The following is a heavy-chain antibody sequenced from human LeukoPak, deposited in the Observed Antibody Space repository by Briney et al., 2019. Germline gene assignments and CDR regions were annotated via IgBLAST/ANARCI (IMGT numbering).Heavy chain of an antibody. CDR1: GFTFSSYS. D-gene: IGHD6-19*01. CDR3: ARVAGYSSGWLKY. Sequence: GGSLRLSCAASGFTFSSYSMNWVRQAPGKGLEWVSSISSSSSYIYYVDSVKGRFTISRDNAKNSLYLQMNSLRAEDTAVYYCARVAGYSSGWLKYWGQGTLVTVSS. V-gene: IGHV3-21*01. CDR2: ISSSSSYI. J-gene: IGHJ4*02.